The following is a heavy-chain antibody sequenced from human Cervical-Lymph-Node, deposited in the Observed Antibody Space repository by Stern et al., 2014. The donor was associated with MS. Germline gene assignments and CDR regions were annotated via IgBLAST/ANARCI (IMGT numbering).Heavy chain of an antibody. V-gene: IGHV4-59*01. CDR2: IYYSGST. D-gene: IGHD6-25*01. CDR1: GGSISFYY. Sequence: VQLLESGPGLMKPSETLSLTCTVSGGSISFYYWTWIRQAPGKGLEWIGYIYYSGSTNYNPSLKSRVTMSVDTSKKQLSLKVSSVTAADTAVYYCARADGAARIDYWGQGTLVTVSS. CDR3: ARADGAARIDY. J-gene: IGHJ4*02.